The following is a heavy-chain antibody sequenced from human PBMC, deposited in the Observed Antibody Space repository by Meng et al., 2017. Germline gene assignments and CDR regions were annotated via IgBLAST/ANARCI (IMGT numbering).Heavy chain of an antibody. J-gene: IGHJ4*02. Sequence: QFPLQEFLSKAGETNPAPTVTGTFSAFSFSTSGCGVAWLRQASRKALEWIGCMYSDGDKIYSPYLKHSITTTNNNSTIQVVFTMPNMDRFDTATYYCGHRKASSSAYWGQGTLVTVSS. CDR2: MYSDGDK. CDR3: GHRKASSSAY. V-gene: IGHV2-5*02. CDR1: AFSFSTSGCG. D-gene: IGHD2-2*01.